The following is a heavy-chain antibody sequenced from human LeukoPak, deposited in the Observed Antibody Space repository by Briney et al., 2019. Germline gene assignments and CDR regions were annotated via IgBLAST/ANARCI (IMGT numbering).Heavy chain of an antibody. Sequence: ASVKVSCKVSGYTLTELSMHWVRQAPGQGLEWMGWINPNSGGTNYAQKFQGWVTMTRDTSISTAYMELSRLRSDDTAVYYCARELSYGAKDYWGQGTLVTVSS. V-gene: IGHV1-2*04. CDR3: ARELSYGAKDY. D-gene: IGHD4-17*01. CDR2: INPNSGGT. J-gene: IGHJ4*02. CDR1: GYTLTELS.